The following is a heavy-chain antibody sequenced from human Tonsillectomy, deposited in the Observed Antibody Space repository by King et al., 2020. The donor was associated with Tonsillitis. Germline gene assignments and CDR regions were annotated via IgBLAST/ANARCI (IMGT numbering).Heavy chain of an antibody. CDR1: GFSLNTRGVS. Sequence: TLKESGPTVVRPTQTLTLTCSVSGFSLNTRGVSVNWIRQPPGKALEWLALIYWDDDTRYIPSLKSRLTITRVTSKKQVVLTMTNMDPMDTGTDYCGNMDTKVAGAKGEGVDFAYWGQGTPVAVSS. V-gene: IGHV2-5*02. J-gene: IGHJ4*02. D-gene: IGHD6-19*01. CDR3: GNMDTKVAGAKGEGVDFAY. CDR2: IYWDDDT.